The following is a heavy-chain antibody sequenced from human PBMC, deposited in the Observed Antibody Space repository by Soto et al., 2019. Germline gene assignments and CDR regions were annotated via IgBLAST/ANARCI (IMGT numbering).Heavy chain of an antibody. J-gene: IGHJ6*02. CDR1: GGSISGYY. D-gene: IGHD2-21*02. CDR2: MYNSGST. V-gene: IGHV4-59*01. Sequence: SETLSLTCTVSGGSISGYYWSWIRRPPGKGLEWIGYMYNSGSTVYNPPFKSRVTISVDTYKNQFSLKLSSVTAADTAIYYCARDLWGYCGTNCYPLDVWGQGTTVT. CDR3: ARDLWGYCGTNCYPLDV.